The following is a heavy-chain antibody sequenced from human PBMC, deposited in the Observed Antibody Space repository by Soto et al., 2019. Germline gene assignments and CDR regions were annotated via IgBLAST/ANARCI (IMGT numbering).Heavy chain of an antibody. V-gene: IGHV3-21*01. CDR2: ISSSSYYI. CDR1: GFTCSDYA. Sequence: PEGSLRRSCAASGFTCSDYAMNWVRQAPGKGLEWVSSISSSSYYIYYADSMKGRFTISRDNAKNSLYLQMNSLRAEDTAVYYCEREKQDQDFDIWGQGTMVTVSS. CDR3: EREKQDQDFDI. J-gene: IGHJ3*02.